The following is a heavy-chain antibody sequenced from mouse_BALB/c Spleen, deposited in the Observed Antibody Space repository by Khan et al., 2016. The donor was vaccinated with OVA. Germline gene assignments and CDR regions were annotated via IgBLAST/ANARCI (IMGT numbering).Heavy chain of an antibody. V-gene: IGHV1-77*01. CDR1: GYTFTDYV. CDR2: IYPGSGST. CDR3: ARGGYDAFAY. J-gene: IGHJ3*01. Sequence: HVQLQQSGPELVKPGASVKMSCKASGYTFTDYVINWVKQRTGQGLEWIGQIYPGSGSTYYNEKFKGKATLTADKSSNTAYMQLSSLTSEDSAVYFCARGGYDAFAYWGQGTLVTVSA. D-gene: IGHD2-2*01.